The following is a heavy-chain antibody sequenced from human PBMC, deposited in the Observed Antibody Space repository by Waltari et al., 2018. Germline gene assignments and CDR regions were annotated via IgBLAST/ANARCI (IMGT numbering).Heavy chain of an antibody. CDR3: GRIAFGDDGGYFQH. CDR2: MQYRGST. D-gene: IGHD4-17*01. V-gene: IGHV4-39*01. CDR1: GGSISTNYN. J-gene: IGHJ1*01. Sequence: QLQLQESGPGLMKPSETLSLTCTVSGGSISTNYNWGWIRQPPGKGLEWMGNMQYRGSTFYNPSLKSRVTISLDTSKNQFSLRLSSVGAADTAVYFCGRIAFGDDGGYFQHWGQGTLVTVSS.